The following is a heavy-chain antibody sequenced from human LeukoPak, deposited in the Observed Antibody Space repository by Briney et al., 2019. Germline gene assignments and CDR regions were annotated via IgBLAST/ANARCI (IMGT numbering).Heavy chain of an antibody. V-gene: IGHV3-30*18. D-gene: IGHD3-22*01. CDR1: GFTFSSYG. CDR3: AKEYSNYYYDSSFLHY. Sequence: GRSLRLSCAASGFTFSSYGMHWVRQAPGKGLEWVAVISYDGSNKYYADSVKGRFTISRDNSKNTLYLQMNSLRAEDTAVYYCAKEYSNYYYDSSFLHYWGQGTLVTVSS. J-gene: IGHJ4*02. CDR2: ISYDGSNK.